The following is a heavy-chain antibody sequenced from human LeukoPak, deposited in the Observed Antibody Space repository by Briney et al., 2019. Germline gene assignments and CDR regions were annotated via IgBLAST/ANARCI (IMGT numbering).Heavy chain of an antibody. D-gene: IGHD2-2*01. Sequence: SETLSLTCTVSGGSISSYYWSWIRQPPGKGLEWIGSIYYSGSTYYNPSLKSRVTISVDTSKNQFSLKLSSVTAADTAVYYCARRVGLPAAMRFDPWGQGTLVTVSS. CDR2: IYYSGST. V-gene: IGHV4-59*05. CDR1: GGSISSYY. J-gene: IGHJ5*02. CDR3: ARRVGLPAAMRFDP.